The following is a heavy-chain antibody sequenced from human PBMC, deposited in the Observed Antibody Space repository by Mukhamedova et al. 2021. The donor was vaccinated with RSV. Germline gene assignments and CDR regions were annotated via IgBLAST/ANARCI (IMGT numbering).Heavy chain of an antibody. J-gene: IGHJ3*02. V-gene: IGHV3-48*04. CDR2: ISSSSSTI. D-gene: IGHD4-17*01. Sequence: EWVSHISSSSSTIYYADSVKGRFTISRDNAKNSLYLQMNSLRAEDTAVYYCARARNDYGDAFDIWGQGTMVTVSS. CDR3: ARARNDYGDAFDI.